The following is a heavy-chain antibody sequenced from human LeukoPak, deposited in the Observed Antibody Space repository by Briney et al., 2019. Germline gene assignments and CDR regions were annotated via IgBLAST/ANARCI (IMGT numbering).Heavy chain of an antibody. CDR3: ARDRMNYYYMDV. J-gene: IGHJ6*03. Sequence: SETLPLTCTVSGGSISSDYWSWIRQPPGKGLEWIGYIHPSGSTNYNPSLKSRVTISVDTSKNQFSLKLSSVTAADTAVYYCARDRMNYYYMDVWGKGTTVTVSS. CDR1: GGSISSDY. CDR2: IHPSGST. V-gene: IGHV4-4*08.